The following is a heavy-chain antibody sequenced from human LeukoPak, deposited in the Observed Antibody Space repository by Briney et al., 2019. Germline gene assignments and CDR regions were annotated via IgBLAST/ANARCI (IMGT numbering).Heavy chain of an antibody. Sequence: GGSLRLSCAASGLTFSDYYMSWIRQAPGKGLEWLSYINIGGTNTHYADSVKGRFTISRDNDKKSLYLEMTNLRAEDTAVYYCAADGAGFDTWGQGVLVTVSS. V-gene: IGHV3-11*01. CDR2: INIGGTNT. J-gene: IGHJ5*02. CDR3: AADGAGFDT. D-gene: IGHD5-24*01. CDR1: GLTFSDYY.